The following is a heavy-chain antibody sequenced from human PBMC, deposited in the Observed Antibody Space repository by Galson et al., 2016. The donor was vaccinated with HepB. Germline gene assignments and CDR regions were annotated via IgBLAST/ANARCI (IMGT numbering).Heavy chain of an antibody. J-gene: IGHJ4*02. CDR3: AKPPPAYCGGDCPPHS. Sequence: SLRLSCAASGFTFSRYGMHWVRQAPGKGLEWVALISYDGSNKYYADSVTGRFTVSRDNSKNTLYLQMNSLSPDDTALYYCAKPPPAYCGGDCPPHSWGQGTLVTVSS. D-gene: IGHD2-21*02. CDR1: GFTFSRYG. V-gene: IGHV3-30*18. CDR2: ISYDGSNK.